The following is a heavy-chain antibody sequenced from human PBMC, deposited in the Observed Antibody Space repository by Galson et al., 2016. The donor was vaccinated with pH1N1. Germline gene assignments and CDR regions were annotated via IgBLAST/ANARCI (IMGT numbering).Heavy chain of an antibody. Sequence: QSGAEVKKPGESLKISCKGSGHKFTSSWIGWVRQMPGKGLEWMGIIYLGGSLIRYRPSFQGQVTFSADKSVNIVYLEWGSLKASDTAMYYCARQNDYGDYRGDAFDIWGQGTMVTVSS. J-gene: IGHJ3*02. CDR1: GHKFTSSW. CDR3: ARQNDYGDYRGDAFDI. CDR2: IYLGGSLI. D-gene: IGHD4-17*01. V-gene: IGHV5-51*01.